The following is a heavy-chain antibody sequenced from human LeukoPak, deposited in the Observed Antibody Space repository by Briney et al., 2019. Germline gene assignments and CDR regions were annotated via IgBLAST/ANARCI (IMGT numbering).Heavy chain of an antibody. CDR2: ISGSGGST. CDR3: AKALLRYFDWEFDY. V-gene: IGHV3-23*01. J-gene: IGHJ4*02. CDR1: GFTFSSYA. D-gene: IGHD3-9*01. Sequence: GGSLRLSCAASGFTFSSYAMSWVRQAPGKGLEWVSTISGSGGSTYYADSVKGRFTISRGNSKNTLYLQMNSLRAEDTAVYYCAKALLRYFDWEFDYWGQGTLVTVSS.